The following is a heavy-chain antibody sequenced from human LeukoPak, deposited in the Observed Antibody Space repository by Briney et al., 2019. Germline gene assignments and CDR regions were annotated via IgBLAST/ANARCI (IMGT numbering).Heavy chain of an antibody. D-gene: IGHD2-15*01. J-gene: IGHJ4*02. V-gene: IGHV1-69*05. CDR2: IIPIFGTA. Sequence: ASVKVSCKASGCTFSSYAISWVRQAPGQGLEWMGGIIPIFGTANYAQKFQGRVTITTDESTGTAYMELSSLRSEDTAVYYCARVGAGHCSGGSCYGVWGQGTLVTVSS. CDR1: GCTFSSYA. CDR3: ARVGAGHCSGGSCYGV.